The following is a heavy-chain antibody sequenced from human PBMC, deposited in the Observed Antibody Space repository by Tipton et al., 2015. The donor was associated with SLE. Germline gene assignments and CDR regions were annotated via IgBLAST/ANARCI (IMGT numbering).Heavy chain of an antibody. CDR3: AKGDYDRGYFDY. Sequence: SLRLSCAASGFTFSSYAMSWVRQAPGKGLEWVSVIYSGGSTYYADSVKGRFTISRDNSKNTLYLQMNSLRAEDTAVYYCAKGDYDRGYFDYRGQGTLVTVSS. V-gene: IGHV3-23*03. D-gene: IGHD3-22*01. J-gene: IGHJ4*02. CDR2: IYSGGST. CDR1: GFTFSSYA.